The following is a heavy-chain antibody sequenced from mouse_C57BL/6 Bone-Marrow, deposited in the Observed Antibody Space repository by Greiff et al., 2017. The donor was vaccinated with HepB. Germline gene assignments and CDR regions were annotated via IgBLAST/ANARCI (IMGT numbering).Heavy chain of an antibody. CDR1: GYTFTSYG. J-gene: IGHJ2*01. D-gene: IGHD1-1*01. CDR2: IYIGNGYT. CDR3: ARGDYDAY. Sequence: DVKLQESGAALVRPGSSVKMSCKTSGYTFTSYGINWVKQRPGQGLEWIGYIYIGNGYTEYNEKIKGKATLTSDTSSSTAYKQHSSLTSEDSAIYFCARGDYDAYWGQGTTLTVSS. V-gene: IGHV1-58*01.